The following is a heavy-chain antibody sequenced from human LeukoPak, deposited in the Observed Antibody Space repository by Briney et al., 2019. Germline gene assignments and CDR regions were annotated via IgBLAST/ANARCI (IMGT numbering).Heavy chain of an antibody. V-gene: IGHV1-2*02. D-gene: IGHD6-19*01. J-gene: IGHJ4*02. CDR1: GYTFTGYY. Sequence: ASVKVSCKASGYTFTGYYMHWVRQAPGQGLEWMGWINPNSGGTNYAQKFQGRVTMTRDTSISTAYMELSRLRSDDTAVYYCARDLGGGWYDFDYWGQGTLVTVSS. CDR2: INPNSGGT. CDR3: ARDLGGGWYDFDY.